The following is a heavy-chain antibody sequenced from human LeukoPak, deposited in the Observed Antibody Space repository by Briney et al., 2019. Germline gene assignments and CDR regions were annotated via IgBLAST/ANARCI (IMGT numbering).Heavy chain of an antibody. CDR3: ARDAPGAYCGGDCYSYAGAFDI. D-gene: IGHD2-21*01. CDR1: GFIFSSYT. V-gene: IGHV3-30-3*01. J-gene: IGHJ3*02. Sequence: PGRSLRLSCAASGFIFSSYTVHWVRQAPGKGLEWVALISYDGSNKYSADSVKGRFTISRDNSKNTLYLQMNSLRAEDTAVYYCARDAPGAYCGGDCYSYAGAFDIWGQGTMVTVSS. CDR2: ISYDGSNK.